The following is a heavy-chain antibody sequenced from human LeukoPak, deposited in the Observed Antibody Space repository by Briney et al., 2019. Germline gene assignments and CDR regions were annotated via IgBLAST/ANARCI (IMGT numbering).Heavy chain of an antibody. CDR2: IYPGDSDT. J-gene: IGHJ4*02. V-gene: IGHV5-51*01. D-gene: IGHD2-15*01. CDR3: ARQTRRCSGGSCYSDL. CDR1: GYSFSSHW. Sequence: GESLNISCKGSGYSFSSHWIGWVRQMPGKGLEWMGIIYPGDSDTTYSPSFQGQVTMSADKSISTVYLQVNRLKASDTAMYYCARQTRRCSGGSCYSDLWGQGTLVTVSS.